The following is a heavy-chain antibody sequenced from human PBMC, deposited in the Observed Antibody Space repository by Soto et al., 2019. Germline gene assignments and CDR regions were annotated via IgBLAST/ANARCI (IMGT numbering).Heavy chain of an antibody. CDR1: GFSFTTYG. CDR3: GKGGGGGAVVPDY. CDR2: IWYDGSNK. Sequence: QVQLVESGGGVVQPGRSLRLSCAASGFSFTTYGMHWVRQAPGEGLEWVAVIWYDGSNKYYADSVKGRFTISRDTSKKTLDLQRDSRGAENTAVDYWGKGGGGGAVVPDYWGQGTLVTVSS. V-gene: IGHV3-33*06. D-gene: IGHD2-21*01. J-gene: IGHJ4*02.